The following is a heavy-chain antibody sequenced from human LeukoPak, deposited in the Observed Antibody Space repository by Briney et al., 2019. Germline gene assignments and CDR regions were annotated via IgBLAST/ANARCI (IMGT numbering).Heavy chain of an antibody. J-gene: IGHJ4*02. CDR3: ARDLVAGSPDYFDY. CDR1: GFTFSSSP. V-gene: IGHV3-30-3*01. D-gene: IGHD6-19*01. CDR2: LSYDGSIK. Sequence: GGSLRLSCAASGFTFSSSPMHWLRQAPGQGLEWVAVLSYDGSIKSYADSVKGRFTISRDTSKNTLYLQMNSLRAEDTAVYYCARDLVAGSPDYFDYWGQGTLLTVSS.